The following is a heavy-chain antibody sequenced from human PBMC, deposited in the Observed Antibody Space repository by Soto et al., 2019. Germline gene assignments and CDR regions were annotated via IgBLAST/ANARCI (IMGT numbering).Heavy chain of an antibody. CDR1: GATVSSNY. D-gene: IGHD2-15*01. CDR3: ARLRAAAAIAS. Sequence: PWGSLRLACAASGATVSSNYMSWVHQAPGKGLEWFSLIASAGTTDYAGSVKGRFTVSRDNSKNTLYLQMNSLRAEDTAVYYCARLRAAAAIASWGQGTRAPVSP. V-gene: IGHV3-53*01. CDR2: IASAGTT. J-gene: IGHJ4*02.